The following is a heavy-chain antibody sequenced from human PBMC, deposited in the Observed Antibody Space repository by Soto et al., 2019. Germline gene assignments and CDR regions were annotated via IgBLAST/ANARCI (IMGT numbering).Heavy chain of an antibody. J-gene: IGHJ4*02. CDR1: GYTFTSYA. Sequence: ASVKVSCKASGYTFTSYAMHWVRQAPGQRLEWMGWINAGNGNTKYSQKFQGRVTMTTDTSTSTAYMELRSLRSDDTAVYSCARPRGYSYGFDYWGQGTLVTVSS. CDR3: ARPRGYSYGFDY. D-gene: IGHD5-18*01. CDR2: INAGNGNT. V-gene: IGHV1-3*01.